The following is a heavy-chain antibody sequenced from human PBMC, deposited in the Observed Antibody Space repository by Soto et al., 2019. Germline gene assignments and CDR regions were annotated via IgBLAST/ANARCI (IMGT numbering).Heavy chain of an antibody. CDR2: INWNSDKV. J-gene: IGHJ4*02. CDR1: GFNFGNYA. V-gene: IGHV3-9*01. CDR3: AKDKGGTPYYIDS. D-gene: IGHD6-25*01. Sequence: ESGGGLVKPGRSLRLSCAVSGFNFGNYAMHWVRQAPGKGLEWVAAINWNSDKVAYAGSVLGRFTIFRDSAKNSLHLQMNDLTTEDTALYYCAKDKGGTPYYIDSWGQGILVTVAS.